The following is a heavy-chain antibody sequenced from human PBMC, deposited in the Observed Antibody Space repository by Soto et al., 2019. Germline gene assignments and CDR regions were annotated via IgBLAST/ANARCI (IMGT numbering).Heavy chain of an antibody. J-gene: IGHJ6*02. Sequence: EVQLLESGGGLVQPGGSLRLSCAASGFTFSSYAMSWVRQAPGKGLEWVSAISGSGGSTYYADPVKGRFTISRDNSKNTLYLQMNSLRAEDTAVYYCAKKLLSYYYYYGMDVWGQGTTVTVSS. CDR1: GFTFSSYA. CDR3: AKKLLSYYYYYGMDV. V-gene: IGHV3-23*01. D-gene: IGHD1-26*01. CDR2: ISGSGGST.